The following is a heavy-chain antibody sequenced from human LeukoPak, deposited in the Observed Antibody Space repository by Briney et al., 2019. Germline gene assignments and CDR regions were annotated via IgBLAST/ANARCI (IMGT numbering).Heavy chain of an antibody. Sequence: ASVKVSCKASGYTFANYGISWVRQAPGQGLEWVGWISAYNGNTNSAQKLQGRVTMTTDTSTSTAHMELRSLRSDDTALYYCARDGAAAGRTFDYWGQGTLVTVSS. CDR3: ARDGAAAGRTFDY. J-gene: IGHJ4*02. CDR2: ISAYNGNT. CDR1: GYTFANYG. D-gene: IGHD6-13*01. V-gene: IGHV1-18*01.